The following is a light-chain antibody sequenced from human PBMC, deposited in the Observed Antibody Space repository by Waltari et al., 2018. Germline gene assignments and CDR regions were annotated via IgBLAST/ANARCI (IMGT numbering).Light chain of an antibody. J-gene: IGKJ3*01. V-gene: IGKV1-33*01. CDR3: QQYDNLPV. CDR1: KDISNY. Sequence: DIQMTQSPSSLSASVGDRFTIPCQASKDISNYLNWYQQKPGKAPKLLNYDASNLETGVPSRFSGSGSGTDFTFTISSLQPEDIATYYCQQYDNLPVFGPGTKVDIK. CDR2: DAS.